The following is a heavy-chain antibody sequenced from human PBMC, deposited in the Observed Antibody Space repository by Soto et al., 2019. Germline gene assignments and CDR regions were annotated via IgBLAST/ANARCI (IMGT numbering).Heavy chain of an antibody. CDR2: ISGSGGST. CDR1: GFTFSSYA. V-gene: IGHV3-23*01. Sequence: GGSLRLSCAASGFTFSSYAMSWVRQAPGKGLEWVSAISGSGGSTYYADSVKGRFTISRDNSKNTLYLQMNSLRAEDTAVYYCAKDPLSGGWYEGYYFDYWGQGTLVTVSS. J-gene: IGHJ4*02. CDR3: AKDPLSGGWYEGYYFDY. D-gene: IGHD6-19*01.